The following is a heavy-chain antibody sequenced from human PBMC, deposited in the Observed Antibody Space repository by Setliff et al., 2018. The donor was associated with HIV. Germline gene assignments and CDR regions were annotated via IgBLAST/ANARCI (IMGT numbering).Heavy chain of an antibody. D-gene: IGHD3-22*01. CDR3: TRGRSMPTLTT. CDR2: IDHSGST. CDR1: GASFTTHY. J-gene: IGHJ4*02. Sequence: KASETLSLTCTVYGASFTTHYWTWIRQPPGKGLEWIGEIDHSGSTKENPSLKSRVTMSIDTSKDQFSLKLSSVTAADTAVYYCTRGRSMPTLTTWGQGALVTVSS. V-gene: IGHV4-34*01.